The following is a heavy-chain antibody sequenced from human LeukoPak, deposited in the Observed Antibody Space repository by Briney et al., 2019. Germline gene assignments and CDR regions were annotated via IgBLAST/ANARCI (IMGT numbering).Heavy chain of an antibody. D-gene: IGHD3-22*01. CDR3: ARGGYYYDSSGYYHPFDY. CDR1: GFTFSSYW. V-gene: IGHV3-30-3*01. J-gene: IGHJ4*02. CDR2: ISYDGNNK. Sequence: GGSLRLSCAASGFTFSSYWMHWVRQAPGKGLEWVALISYDGNNKYYADSVKGRFTFSRDNSKNTLYLQMNSLRAEDTAVHYCARGGYYYDSSGYYHPFDYWGQGTLVTVSS.